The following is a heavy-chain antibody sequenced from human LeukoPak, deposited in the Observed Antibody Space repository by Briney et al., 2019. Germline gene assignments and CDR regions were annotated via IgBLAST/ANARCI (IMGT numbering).Heavy chain of an antibody. V-gene: IGHV4-31*03. Sequence: PSQTLSLTCTVSGGSISSGGYYWSWIRQHPGKGLEWIGYIYYSGSTYYNPSLKSRVTISVDTSKNQFSLKLSSVTAADTAVYYCARDRTIFGVDNTYGMDVWGQGTTVTVSS. J-gene: IGHJ6*02. CDR3: ARDRTIFGVDNTYGMDV. CDR1: GGSISSGGYY. CDR2: IYYSGST. D-gene: IGHD3-3*01.